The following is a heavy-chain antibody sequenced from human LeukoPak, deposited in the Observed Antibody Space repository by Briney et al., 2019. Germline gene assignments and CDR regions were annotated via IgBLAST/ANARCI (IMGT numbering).Heavy chain of an antibody. CDR1: GFTFSSSA. V-gene: IGHV3-64D*06. CDR3: VKEGGYGDYRSYFDY. Sequence: PGGSLRLSCSASGFTFSSSAMHWVRQAPGKGLEYVSAIRRNGGITYYADSVKGRFTISRDNSKSTLYLQMSSLRAEDTAVYYCVKEGGYGDYRSYFDYWGQGTLVTVSS. D-gene: IGHD4-17*01. J-gene: IGHJ4*02. CDR2: IRRNGGIT.